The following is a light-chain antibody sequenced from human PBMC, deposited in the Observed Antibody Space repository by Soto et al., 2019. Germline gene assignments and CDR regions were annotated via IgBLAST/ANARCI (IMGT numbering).Light chain of an antibody. CDR2: EVR. Sequence: QSALTQPASVSGSPGQSVTISCTGTSSDIGGYDYVSWYQQRPGKAPKLMIYEVRYRPSGVSNRFSGSKSGNTASLTISGLQAEDEAVYYCCSYTRTSNHYFFGSGTKVTVL. CDR1: SSDIGGYDY. V-gene: IGLV2-14*01. CDR3: CSYTRTSNHYF. J-gene: IGLJ1*01.